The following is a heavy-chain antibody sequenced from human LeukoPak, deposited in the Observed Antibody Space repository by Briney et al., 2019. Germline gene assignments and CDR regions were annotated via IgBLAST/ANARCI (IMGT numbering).Heavy chain of an antibody. CDR2: IHYSGST. V-gene: IGHV4-59*05. Sequence: SETLSLTCTVSGGSISGYYWSWIRRPPGKGLEWIGWIHYSGSTYYNPSLKSRVTISVDTSKNQFSLKLSSVAAADTAVYYCARIQAPYYDFWSGYYENYMDVWGKGTTVTVSS. CDR3: ARIQAPYYDFWSGYYENYMDV. J-gene: IGHJ6*03. D-gene: IGHD3-3*01. CDR1: GGSISGYY.